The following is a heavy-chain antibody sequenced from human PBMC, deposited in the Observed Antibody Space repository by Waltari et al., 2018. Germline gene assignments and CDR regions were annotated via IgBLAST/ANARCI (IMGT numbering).Heavy chain of an antibody. J-gene: IGHJ1*01. V-gene: IGHV1-69*01. CDR3: ASAGCSGGSCYYVYFQH. CDR1: GGTFSSYA. CDR2: IITIFGTA. D-gene: IGHD2-15*01. Sequence: QVQLVQSGAEVKKPGSSVKVSCKASGGTFSSYAISWVRQAPGQGLEWMGGIITIFGTANYAQKFQGRVTITADESTSTAYMELSSLRSEDTAVYYCASAGCSGGSCYYVYFQHWGQGTLVTVSS.